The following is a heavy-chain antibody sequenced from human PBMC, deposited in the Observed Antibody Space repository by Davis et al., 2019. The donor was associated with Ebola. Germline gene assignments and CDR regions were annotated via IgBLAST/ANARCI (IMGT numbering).Heavy chain of an antibody. CDR1: GFSLSTSGVG. V-gene: IGHV2-5*01. CDR2: IYWNDDK. J-gene: IGHJ4*02. D-gene: IGHD1-26*01. CDR3: AVDEYSGKREGFDY. Sequence: SGPTLVKPTQTLTLTFTFSGFSLSTSGVGVGWTRQPPGKALEWLALIYWNDDKRYSPSLKSRLTITKDTSKNQVVLTMTNMDPVDTATYYCAVDEYSGKREGFDYWGQGTLVTVSS.